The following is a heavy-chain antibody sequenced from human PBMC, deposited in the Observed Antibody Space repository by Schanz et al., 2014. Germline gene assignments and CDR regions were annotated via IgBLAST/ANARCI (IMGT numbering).Heavy chain of an antibody. CDR3: ARGDPVAGLDY. D-gene: IGHD3-10*01. J-gene: IGHJ4*02. V-gene: IGHV1-69*02. CDR1: GGTFSTYT. CDR2: IIPILGIA. Sequence: QVQLVQSEAEVKKPGSSVKVSCKASGGTFSTYTISWVRQAPGQGLEWMGRIIPILGIANYAQKFQGRVTFTADKSTSTAYMELSSLKSEDAAVYYCARGDPVAGLDYWGRGTLVTVSS.